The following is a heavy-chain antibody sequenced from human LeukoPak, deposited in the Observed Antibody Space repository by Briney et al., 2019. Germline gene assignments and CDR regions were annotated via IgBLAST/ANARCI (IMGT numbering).Heavy chain of an antibody. J-gene: IGHJ4*02. CDR2: INHSGST. V-gene: IGHV4-34*01. Sequence: SETLSLTCAVYGGSFSGYYWSWIRQPPGKGLEWIGEINHSGSTNYNPSLKSRVTISVDTSKNQFSLKLSSVTAAGTAVYYCARGPGYSYNSFDYWGQGTLVTVSS. CDR3: ARGPGYSYNSFDY. CDR1: GGSFSGYY. D-gene: IGHD5-18*01.